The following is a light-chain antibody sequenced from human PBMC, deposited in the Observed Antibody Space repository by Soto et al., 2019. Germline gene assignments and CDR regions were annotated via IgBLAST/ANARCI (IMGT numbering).Light chain of an antibody. J-gene: IGKJ2*01. CDR2: GAS. V-gene: IGKV3-20*01. Sequence: EIVLTQSPGTLSLSPGERATLSCRASQSVSSSYLAWYQQKPGQAPRLLIYGASSRATGIPARFSGSVSGSDFTLTISRLEPKDFAVYYCKQYGSLPMYTFGQGTKLEIK. CDR3: KQYGSLPMYT. CDR1: QSVSSSY.